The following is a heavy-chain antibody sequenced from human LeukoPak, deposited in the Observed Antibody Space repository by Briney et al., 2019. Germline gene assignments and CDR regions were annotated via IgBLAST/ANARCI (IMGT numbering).Heavy chain of an antibody. V-gene: IGHV3-74*01. Sequence: GGSLRLSCAASGFTFSSYGMHWVRQAPGKGLVWVSRINSDGSSTNYADSVKGRFTISRDNAKNTLYLQMNSLKTEDTAVYFCSRDVRDISGYWSTDWGQGTLVTVSS. D-gene: IGHD3-22*01. CDR3: SRDVRDISGYWSTD. CDR2: INSDGSST. J-gene: IGHJ4*02. CDR1: GFTFSSYG.